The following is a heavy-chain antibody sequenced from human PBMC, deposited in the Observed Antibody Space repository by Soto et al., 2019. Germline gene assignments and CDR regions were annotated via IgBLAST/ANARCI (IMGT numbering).Heavy chain of an antibody. CDR3: AHVEPRRMYDILSGYYWSSGGFDY. CDR1: GFSLSTSGVG. V-gene: IGHV2-5*02. CDR2: IYWDDDK. Sequence: QITLKESGPTLVKPTQTLTLTCTFSGFSLSTSGVGVGWIRQPPGKALEWLALIYWDDDKRYSPSLKSRLTITKDTSKNQVVLTMTNMDPVDTATYYCAHVEPRRMYDILSGYYWSSGGFDYWGQGTLVTVSS. J-gene: IGHJ4*02. D-gene: IGHD3-9*01.